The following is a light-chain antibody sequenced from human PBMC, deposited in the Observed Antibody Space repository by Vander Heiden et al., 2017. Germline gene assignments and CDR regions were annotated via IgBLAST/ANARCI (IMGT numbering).Light chain of an antibody. CDR2: ENN. CDR1: SPNIGNDV. Sequence: QSVLTQPPAVSAAPGQKATIPCSGRSPNIGNDVVSWYQQLPGTAPNRRNYENNKRPSGIPDRFAGSKSGTAATLGIAGLQTGDEADDYCGKWGKTLNTGVFGGGTKLTVL. V-gene: IGLV1-51*02. J-gene: IGLJ3*02. CDR3: GKWGKTLNTGV.